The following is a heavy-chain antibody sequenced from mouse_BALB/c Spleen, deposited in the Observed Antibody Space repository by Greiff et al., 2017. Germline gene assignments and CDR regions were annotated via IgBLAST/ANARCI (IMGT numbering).Heavy chain of an antibody. D-gene: IGHD2-14*01. Sequence: EVQRVESGGGLVKPGGSLKLSCAASGFTFSSYTMSWVRQTPEKRLEWVATISSGGSYTYYPDSVKGRFTISRDNAKNTLYLQMSSLKSEDTAMYYCTRDRYDYAMDYWGQGTSVTVSS. CDR3: TRDRYDYAMDY. CDR2: ISSGGSYT. J-gene: IGHJ4*01. V-gene: IGHV5-6-4*01. CDR1: GFTFSSYT.